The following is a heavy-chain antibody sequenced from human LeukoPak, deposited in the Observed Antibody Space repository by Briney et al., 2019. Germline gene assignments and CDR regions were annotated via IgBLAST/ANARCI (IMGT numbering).Heavy chain of an antibody. CDR3: AKVSYDSSGYLFDY. CDR1: GFTFSSYA. V-gene: IGHV3-23*01. J-gene: IGHJ4*02. D-gene: IGHD3-22*01. CDR2: ISGSGGST. Sequence: HPGGSLRLSCAASGFTFSSYAMSWVRQAPGKGLEWVSAISGSGGSTYYADSVKGRFTISRDNSKNTLYLQINSLRAEDTAVYYCAKVSYDSSGYLFDYWGQGTLVTVSS.